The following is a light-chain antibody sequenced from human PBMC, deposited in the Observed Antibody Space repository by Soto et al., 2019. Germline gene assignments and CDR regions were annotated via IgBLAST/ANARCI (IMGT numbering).Light chain of an antibody. Sequence: QSALTQPASVSGSPGQSITISCTGTSSDVGSYNFVSWYQQHPGKAPKLMIYDVTNRPSGVSSRFSGSKAGNTASLAISVLQAEDEADYHCSSYTGSNTLVFGGGTKLTVL. J-gene: IGLJ2*01. CDR1: SSDVGSYNF. CDR3: SSYTGSNTLV. CDR2: DVT. V-gene: IGLV2-14*03.